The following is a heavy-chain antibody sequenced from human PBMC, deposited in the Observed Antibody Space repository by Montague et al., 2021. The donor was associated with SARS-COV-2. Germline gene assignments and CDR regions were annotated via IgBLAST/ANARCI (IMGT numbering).Heavy chain of an antibody. CDR1: GGSISSYS. CDR3: AGSLSGVAVRVGRVTKVDL. J-gene: IGHJ5*02. Sequence: SETLSLTCSVSGGSISSYSWTWIRQPPGKGLEWIGYVYHRGSTNYNPSLKSRVIMSMNTAKSQFAVKLRSVTAADSAVYYCAGSLSGVAVRVGRVTKVDLWGQGTLVTVSS. V-gene: IGHV4-59*12. CDR2: VYHRGST. D-gene: IGHD2-21*01.